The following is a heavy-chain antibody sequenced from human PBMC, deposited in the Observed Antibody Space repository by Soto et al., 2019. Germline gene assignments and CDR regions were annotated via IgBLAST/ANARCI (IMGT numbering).Heavy chain of an antibody. J-gene: IGHJ4*02. D-gene: IGHD6-13*01. V-gene: IGHV1-69*13. CDR2: IIPIFGTA. CDR1: GGTFSSYA. Sequence: GASVKFSCKASGGTFSSYAIIWVLQAPGQGLEWMGGIIPIFGTANYAQKFQGRVTITADESTRTGYMELSSLRSEDTAVYYCARAYSSSCCDYWGQGSLVTVSS. CDR3: ARAYSSSCCDY.